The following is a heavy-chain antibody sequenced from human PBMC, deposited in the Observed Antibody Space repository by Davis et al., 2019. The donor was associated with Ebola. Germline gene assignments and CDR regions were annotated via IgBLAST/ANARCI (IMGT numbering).Heavy chain of an antibody. CDR2: IKSKTDGGTT. D-gene: IGHD3-3*01. Sequence: PGGSLRLSCAASGFSFSNAWMNWVRQAPGKGLEWVGRIKSKTDGGTTDYAAPVKGRFTISRDDSKNTLYRQMNSLKTEDTAVYFCTTEVYDFWSRELDYWGQGTLVTVSS. CDR1: GFSFSNAW. CDR3: TTEVYDFWSRELDY. J-gene: IGHJ4*02. V-gene: IGHV3-15*07.